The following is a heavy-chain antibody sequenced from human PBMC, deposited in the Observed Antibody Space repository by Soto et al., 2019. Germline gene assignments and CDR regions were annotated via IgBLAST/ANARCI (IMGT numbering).Heavy chain of an antibody. J-gene: IGHJ5*02. V-gene: IGHV5-51*01. D-gene: IGHD6-19*01. Sequence: VASLKISCNGSGYSFTSYWIGWGRQMPGKGLEWMGIIYPGDSDTRYSPSFQGQVTISADKSISTAYLQWSSLKASDTAMYYCARQEASSSGWYFRSWGQGTLVTVSS. CDR2: IYPGDSDT. CDR3: ARQEASSSGWYFRS. CDR1: GYSFTSYW.